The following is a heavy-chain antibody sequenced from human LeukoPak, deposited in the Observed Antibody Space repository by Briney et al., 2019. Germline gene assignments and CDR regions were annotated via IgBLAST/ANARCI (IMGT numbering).Heavy chain of an antibody. CDR3: ARVRYSSGWYDGRDY. CDR2: IYYSGST. V-gene: IGHV4-59*01. Sequence: SETLSLTCTVSGGSISSYYWSWIRQPPGKGLEWIGYIYYSGSTNYNPSLKSRVTISVDTSKNQFSLKLSSVTAADTAVYYCARVRYSSGWYDGRDYWGQGTLVTVSS. CDR1: GGSISSYY. J-gene: IGHJ4*02. D-gene: IGHD6-19*01.